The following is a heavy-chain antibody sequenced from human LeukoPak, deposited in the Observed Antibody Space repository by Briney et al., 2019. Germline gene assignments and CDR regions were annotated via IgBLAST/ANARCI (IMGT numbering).Heavy chain of an antibody. V-gene: IGHV3-33*01. CDR1: GFTFSSYG. D-gene: IGHD4-17*01. Sequence: PGRSLRLSCAASGFTFSSYGMHWVRQAPGKGLEFVAVVWCDGSNKYYADSVKGRFTISRDNSKNTLYLQMNSQRAEDTAVYDCASGRYYYGYYGPLDYWGQGTLVTVSS. CDR3: ASGRYYYGYYGPLDY. CDR2: VWCDGSNK. J-gene: IGHJ4*02.